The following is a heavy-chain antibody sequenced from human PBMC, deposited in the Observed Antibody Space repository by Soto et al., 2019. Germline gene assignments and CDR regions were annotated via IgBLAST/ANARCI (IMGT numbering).Heavy chain of an antibody. D-gene: IGHD3-16*01. J-gene: IGHJ4*02. V-gene: IGHV3-30*18. CDR3: AKDLYYYDFSLDDY. CDR2: VSYDGSHE. CDR1: ESTFITFA. Sequence: PGGSLQPSFPASESTFITFAIHWFHQAPGKGLEWVAVVSYDGSHENYEDSVKGRFTIYRDNSKNTVFLQMNSLRVEDTAVYYCAKDLYYYDFSLDDYWGQGTLVTVSS.